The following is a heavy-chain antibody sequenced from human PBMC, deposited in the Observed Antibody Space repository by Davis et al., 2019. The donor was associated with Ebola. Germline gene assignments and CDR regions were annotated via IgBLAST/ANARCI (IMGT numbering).Heavy chain of an antibody. V-gene: IGHV3-23*01. J-gene: IGHJ4*02. D-gene: IGHD2-2*01. CDR2: FSGNGLGT. Sequence: PGGSLRLSCAASGFTFSNYAMSWVRQAPGKGLEWVSGFSGNGLGTYYADSVKGRFTISRDNSENTVYLQMNSLRADDTAIYYCAKDLGDCISSSCLMFDHWDQGTLVTVSS. CDR3: AKDLGDCISSSCLMFDH. CDR1: GFTFSNYA.